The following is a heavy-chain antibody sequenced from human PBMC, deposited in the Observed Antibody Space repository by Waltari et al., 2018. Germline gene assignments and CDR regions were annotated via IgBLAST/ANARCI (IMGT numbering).Heavy chain of an antibody. V-gene: IGHV3-23*01. CDR1: GFTSFTHA. D-gene: IGHD1-20*01. J-gene: IGHJ1*01. CDR3: AKPFYNWDDPLHS. Sequence: EVQLLESGGGLVQPGGSLRLSCQASGFTSFTHAINWVRQAPGKGLGGVSAITVSDATYYADSVKGRFTLSRDYSDNTVYLQLDSLRADDTAVYFCAKPFYNWDDPLHSWGQGTPVTVSS. CDR2: ITVSDAT.